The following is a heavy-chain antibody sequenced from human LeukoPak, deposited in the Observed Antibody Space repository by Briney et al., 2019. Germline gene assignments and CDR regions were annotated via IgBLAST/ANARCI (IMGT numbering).Heavy chain of an antibody. CDR2: INHSGST. D-gene: IGHD3-22*01. CDR1: GGSFSGYY. CDR3: AITYYDSSGYYFDY. Sequence: SETLSLTCTVYGGSFSGYYWSWIRQPPGKGLEWIGEINHSGSTNYNPSLKSRVTISVDTSKNQFSLKLSSVTAADTAVYYCAITYYDSSGYYFDYWGQGTLVTVSS. V-gene: IGHV4-34*01. J-gene: IGHJ4*02.